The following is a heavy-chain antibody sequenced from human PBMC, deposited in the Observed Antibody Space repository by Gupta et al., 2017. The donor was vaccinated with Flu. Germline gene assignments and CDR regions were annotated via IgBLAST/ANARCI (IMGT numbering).Heavy chain of an antibody. CDR2: INHSGST. J-gene: IGHJ4*02. Sequence: YGGSFSGYYWSWIRQPPGKGLEWIGEINHSGSTNYNPSLKSRVTISVDTSKNQFSLKLSSVTAADTAVYYGASQVRNYFDYWGQGTLVTVSS. V-gene: IGHV4-34*01. CDR1: GGSFSGYY. D-gene: IGHD1-1*01. CDR3: ASQVRNYFDY.